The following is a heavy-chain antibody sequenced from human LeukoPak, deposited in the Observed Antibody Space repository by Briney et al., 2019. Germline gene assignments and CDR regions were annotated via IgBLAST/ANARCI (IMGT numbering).Heavy chain of an antibody. D-gene: IGHD2-2*01. CDR3: AREGGTVVVGRFDY. CDR2: IQTDGSDK. Sequence: GGSLRLSCAASGINFRTSGMHWVRQAPGMGLEWVTFIQTDGSDKRYAASVAGRFTISRDDSKNTVYLHMNSLKPDDSALYYCAREGGTVVVGRFDYWGQGTLVTVSS. J-gene: IGHJ4*02. V-gene: IGHV3-30*02. CDR1: GINFRTSG.